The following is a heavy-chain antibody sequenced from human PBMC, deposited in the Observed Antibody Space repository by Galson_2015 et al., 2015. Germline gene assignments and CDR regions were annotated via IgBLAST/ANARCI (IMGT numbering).Heavy chain of an antibody. V-gene: IGHV1-69*13. J-gene: IGHJ5*02. CDR1: GGTFSSYA. Sequence: SVKDSCKASGGTFSSYAISWVRQAPGQGLEWMGGIIPIFGTANYAQKFQGRVTITADESTSTAYMELSSLRSEDTAVYYCAREVDRSPAANFLFGWFDPWGQGTLVTVSS. CDR2: IIPIFGTA. CDR3: AREVDRSPAANFLFGWFDP. D-gene: IGHD2-2*01.